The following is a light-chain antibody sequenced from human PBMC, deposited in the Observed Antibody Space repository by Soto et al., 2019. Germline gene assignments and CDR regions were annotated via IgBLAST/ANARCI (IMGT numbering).Light chain of an antibody. Sequence: EIVMTQSPATLSVSPGERAPLSCRASQSVSSNLAWYQQKPGQAPRLLIYGASTRATGIPARFSGSGSGTEFTLTISSLQSEDCAVYYCQQYNNWPMYTFGQGTKLEIK. CDR2: GAS. V-gene: IGKV3-15*01. J-gene: IGKJ2*01. CDR1: QSVSSN. CDR3: QQYNNWPMYT.